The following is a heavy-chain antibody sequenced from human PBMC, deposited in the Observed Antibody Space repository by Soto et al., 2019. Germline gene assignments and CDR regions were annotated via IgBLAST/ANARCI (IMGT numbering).Heavy chain of an antibody. D-gene: IGHD3-9*01. V-gene: IGHV3-49*03. CDR3: TRITVLRYFDWSHDY. CDR1: GFTFGDYA. Sequence: GGSLRLSCTASGFTFGDYAMSWFRQAPGKGLEWVGFIRSKAYGGTTEYAASVKGRFTISRDDSKSIAYLQMNSLKTEDTAVYYCTRITVLRYFDWSHDYWGQGTLVTVSS. CDR2: IRSKAYGGTT. J-gene: IGHJ4*02.